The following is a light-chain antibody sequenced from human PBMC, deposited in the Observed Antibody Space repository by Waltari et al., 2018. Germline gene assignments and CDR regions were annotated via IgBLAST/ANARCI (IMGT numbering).Light chain of an antibody. J-gene: IGKJ4*01. CDR2: AAS. V-gene: IGKV1-12*01. Sequence: DIRMTQSPSSVSASVGDRVTITCRASQDIAIWLAWYQQKPGKAPDLLISAASSLQSGVPSRISGSGSGTEFTLTINSLQPEDFATYYCQQANSYPLTFGGGTKVEIK. CDR1: QDIAIW. CDR3: QQANSYPLT.